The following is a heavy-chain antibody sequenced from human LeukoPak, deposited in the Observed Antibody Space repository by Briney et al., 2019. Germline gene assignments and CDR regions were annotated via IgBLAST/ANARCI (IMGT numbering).Heavy chain of an antibody. CDR1: GFTFSSYG. V-gene: IGHV3-21*01. CDR2: ISSTSTYI. Sequence: GGSLRLSCAASGFTFSSYGMHWVRQAPGKGLEWVSSISSTSTYIHYADSVKGRFTISRDNAKNSLYLQMNSLTAEDTAVYYCLAAFDIWGQGTMVTVSS. J-gene: IGHJ3*02. CDR3: LAAFDI.